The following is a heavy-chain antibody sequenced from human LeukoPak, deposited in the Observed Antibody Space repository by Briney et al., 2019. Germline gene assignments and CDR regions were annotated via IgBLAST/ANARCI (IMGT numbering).Heavy chain of an antibody. CDR3: ARALAPYGDYAFDY. D-gene: IGHD4-17*01. J-gene: IGHJ4*02. V-gene: IGHV4-59*01. CDR2: ISYSGST. CDR1: GDSISSYY. Sequence: PETLSLTCTVSGDSISSYYWTWIRQPPGKGLEWIGHISYSGSTNYNPSLKSRVTISVDTSKSQFSLKLSPVTAADTDVYYCARALAPYGDYAFDYWGQGTLVTVSS.